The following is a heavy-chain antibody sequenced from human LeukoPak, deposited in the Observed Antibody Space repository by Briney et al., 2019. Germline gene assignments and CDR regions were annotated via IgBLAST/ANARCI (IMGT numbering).Heavy chain of an antibody. CDR3: ARGEGYSYGYLPY. J-gene: IGHJ4*02. V-gene: IGHV3-30-3*01. CDR1: GFTFRSYP. Sequence: GGSLRLSCAASGFTFRSYPMHWVRQAPGKGLEWVAIISYDGSNKYYADSVKGRFTISRDNSKNTLYLQMDSLRAEDTAVYYCARGEGYSYGYLPYWGQGTLVTVSS. D-gene: IGHD5-18*01. CDR2: ISYDGSNK.